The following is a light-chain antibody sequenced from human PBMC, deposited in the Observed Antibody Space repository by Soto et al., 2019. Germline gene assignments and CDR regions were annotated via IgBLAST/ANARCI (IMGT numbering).Light chain of an antibody. V-gene: IGLV2-14*01. J-gene: IGLJ2*01. CDR2: EVS. CDR1: SSDVGGYNY. Sequence: QSALTHPASVSGSPGQSITISCTGTSSDVGGYNYVSWYQHHPGKAPKLVIYEVSNRPSGVSNRFSGSKSGNTASLTISGLQAEDEADYYCNSYTTSTTLVFGGGTKLTVL. CDR3: NSYTTSTTLV.